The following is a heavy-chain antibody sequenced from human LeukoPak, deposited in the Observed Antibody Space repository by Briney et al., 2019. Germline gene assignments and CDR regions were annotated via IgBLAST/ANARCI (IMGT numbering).Heavy chain of an antibody. Sequence: ASVKVSCKAPGYTFTSYGISWVRQAPGQGLEWMGWISAYNGNTNYAQKLQGRVTMTTDTSTSTAYMELRSLRSDDTAVYYCARDPSYYDSSGYSHYYGMNVWGQGTTVTVSS. CDR2: ISAYNGNT. J-gene: IGHJ6*02. D-gene: IGHD3-22*01. CDR1: GYTFTSYG. V-gene: IGHV1-18*01. CDR3: ARDPSYYDSSGYSHYYGMNV.